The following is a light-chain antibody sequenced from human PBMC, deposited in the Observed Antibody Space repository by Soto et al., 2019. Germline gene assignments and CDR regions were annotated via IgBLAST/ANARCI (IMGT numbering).Light chain of an antibody. J-gene: IGLJ1*01. CDR1: SSDVGGYNY. CDR2: DVS. CDR3: SSYTSSFYV. Sequence: QSVLTQPASVSGSPGQSITISCTGTSSDVGGYNYVSWYQQHPGKAPKLMIYDVSNRPSGASNRFSGSKSGNTASLTISGLQAEDEADYYCSSYTSSFYVFGTGTKVTVL. V-gene: IGLV2-14*01.